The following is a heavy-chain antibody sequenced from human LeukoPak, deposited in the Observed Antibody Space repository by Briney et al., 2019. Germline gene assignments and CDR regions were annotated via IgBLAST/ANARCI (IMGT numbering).Heavy chain of an antibody. D-gene: IGHD6-19*01. V-gene: IGHV3-30*04. CDR3: ARAAIAVADY. CDR1: GFTFSSYA. CDR2: ISYDGSNK. Sequence: GGSLRLSCAASGFTFSSYAMHWVRQAPGKGLEWVAVISYDGSNKYYADSVKGRFTISRDNSKNTLYLQMNSLRAEDTAVYYCARAAIAVADYWGQGTLVTVSS. J-gene: IGHJ4*02.